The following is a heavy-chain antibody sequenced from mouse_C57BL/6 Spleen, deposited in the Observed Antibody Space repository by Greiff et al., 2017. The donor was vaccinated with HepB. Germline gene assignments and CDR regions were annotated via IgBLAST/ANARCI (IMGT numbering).Heavy chain of an antibody. CDR2: ISGGGGNT. CDR1: GFTFSSYT. J-gene: IGHJ3*01. Sequence: EVQVVESGGGLVKPGGSLKLSCAASGFTFSSYTMSWVRQTPEKRLEWVATISGGGGNTYYPDSVKGRFTISRDNAKNTLYLQMSSMRSEDTALYYCARPSYYSNYEGFAYWGQGTLVTVSA. D-gene: IGHD2-5*01. CDR3: ARPSYYSNYEGFAY. V-gene: IGHV5-9*01.